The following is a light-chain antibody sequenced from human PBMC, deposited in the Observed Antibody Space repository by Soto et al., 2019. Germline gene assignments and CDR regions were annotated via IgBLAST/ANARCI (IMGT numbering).Light chain of an antibody. CDR1: SSNIGSNT. J-gene: IGLJ2*01. Sequence: QSALTQPPSASGTPGQRVTISCSGSSSNIGSNTVNWYQQLPGSAPKLFMYSTNQRPSGVPDRFSGSKSGTSASLAISGLQSEDEADYYCAAWDGSLNVVLFGGGTKVTVL. CDR3: AAWDGSLNVVL. CDR2: STN. V-gene: IGLV1-44*01.